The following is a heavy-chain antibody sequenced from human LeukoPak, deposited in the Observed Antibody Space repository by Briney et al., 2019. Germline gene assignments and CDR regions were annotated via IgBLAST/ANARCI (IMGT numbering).Heavy chain of an antibody. CDR3: AREYYYDSSLAFEI. V-gene: IGHV3-33*01. Sequence: GGSLRLSCAASGFTFSSYGMDWVRQAPGKGLEWVAAIWYDGSNKHYADSVKGRFTISRDNSKNTLYLQMNSLRAEDTAVYYCAREYYYDSSLAFEIWGQGTMVTVSS. CDR1: GFTFSSYG. J-gene: IGHJ3*02. D-gene: IGHD3-22*01. CDR2: IWYDGSNK.